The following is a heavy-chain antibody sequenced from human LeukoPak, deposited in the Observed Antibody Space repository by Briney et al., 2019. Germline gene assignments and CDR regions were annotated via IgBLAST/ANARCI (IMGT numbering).Heavy chain of an antibody. CDR2: IWYDGSNK. Sequence: PGGSLRLSCAASGFTFSNYGMHWVRQAPGKGLEWVAVIWYDGSNKYCADSVKGRFTISRDNSKNTLYLQINSLRAEDTAMYYCARLEYYYVSGNYYKLFDYWGQGTLVTVCS. CDR1: GFTFSNYG. CDR3: ARLEYYYVSGNYYKLFDY. D-gene: IGHD3-10*01. J-gene: IGHJ4*02. V-gene: IGHV3-33*01.